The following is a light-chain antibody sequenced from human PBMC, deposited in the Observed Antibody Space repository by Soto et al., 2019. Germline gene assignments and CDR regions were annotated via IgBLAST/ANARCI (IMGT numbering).Light chain of an antibody. V-gene: IGKV3-20*01. CDR1: QSISSSY. CDR2: GAS. Sequence: EIVLTQSPGTLSLSPGERATLSCRASQSISSSYLAWYQQKPGQAPRLLVYGASSRATGIPDRFSGSGSGTDFTLTIRRLETEDFAVYYCQQYGSSRFTFGPGTKVDIK. J-gene: IGKJ3*01. CDR3: QQYGSSRFT.